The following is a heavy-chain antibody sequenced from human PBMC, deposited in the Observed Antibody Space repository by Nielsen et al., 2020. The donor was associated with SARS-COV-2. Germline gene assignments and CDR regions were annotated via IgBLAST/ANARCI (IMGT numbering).Heavy chain of an antibody. CDR2: ISGSGGST. CDR3: ASGEAAGVYFDY. V-gene: IGHV3-23*01. Sequence: GESLKISCAASGFTFSSYAMSWVRQAPGKGLEWVSAISGSGGSTYYADSVKGRFTISRDNSKNTLYLQMNSLRAEDTAVYYCASGEAAGVYFDYWGQGTLVTVSS. D-gene: IGHD6-13*01. J-gene: IGHJ4*02. CDR1: GFTFSSYA.